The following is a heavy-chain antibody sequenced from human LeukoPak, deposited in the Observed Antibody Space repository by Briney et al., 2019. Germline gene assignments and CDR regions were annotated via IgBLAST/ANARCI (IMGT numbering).Heavy chain of an antibody. D-gene: IGHD6-13*01. CDR2: INSKTDGGTT. CDR1: GFTFSNSW. CDR3: TTASWGMAAAGIGYHWYFDL. J-gene: IGHJ2*01. V-gene: IGHV3-15*01. Sequence: GGSLRLSCAASGFTFSNSWMSWVRHAPGKGLEWVGRINSKTDGGTTDYAAPVKDRFTISRDNSKNTLYMQMNSLKTEDTAVYYCTTASWGMAAAGIGYHWYFDLWGRGTLVTVSS.